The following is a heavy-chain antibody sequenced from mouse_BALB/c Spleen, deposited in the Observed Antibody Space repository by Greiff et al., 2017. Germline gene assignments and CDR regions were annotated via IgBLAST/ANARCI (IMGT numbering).Heavy chain of an antibody. D-gene: IGHD2-3*01. CDR3: ARVWGGLYDGGFDY. CDR2: INPYNGAT. J-gene: IGHJ2*01. Sequence: EVQLQQSGPELVKPGASVKISCKASGYSFTGYYMHWVKQSHVKSLEWIGRINPYNGATSYNQNFKDKASLTVDKSSSTAYMELHSLTSEDSAVYYCARVWGGLYDGGFDYWGQGTTLTVSS. V-gene: IGHV1-26*01. CDR1: GYSFTGYY.